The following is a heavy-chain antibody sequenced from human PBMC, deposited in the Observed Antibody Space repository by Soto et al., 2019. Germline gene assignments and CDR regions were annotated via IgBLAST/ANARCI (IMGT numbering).Heavy chain of an antibody. CDR2: IIPIFGTA. J-gene: IGHJ6*02. CDR3: AGAVFEGYYYYGMDV. V-gene: IGHV1-69*13. D-gene: IGHD2-8*01. Sequence: SVKVSCKASGYTFSSYAISWVRQAPGQGLEWMGGIIPIFGTANYAQKFQGRVTITADESTSTAYMELSSLRSEDTAVYYCAGAVFEGYYYYGMDVWGQGTTVTVSS. CDR1: GYTFSSYA.